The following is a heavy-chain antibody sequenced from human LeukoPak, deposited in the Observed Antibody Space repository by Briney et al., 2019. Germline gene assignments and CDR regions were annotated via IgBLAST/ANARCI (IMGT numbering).Heavy chain of an antibody. CDR1: SGSFSGYY. D-gene: IGHD3-3*01. Sequence: PSETLSLTCAVYSGSFSGYYWSWVRQPPGKGVEGSGEINDSGSTNYNPSLTRRGTISVDKSKTQFSLKLSSVTAADTAVYYCARVRRGYDFWSGYPYYYYYYMDVWGKGTTVTVSS. J-gene: IGHJ6*03. CDR2: INDSGST. V-gene: IGHV4-34*01. CDR3: ARVRRGYDFWSGYPYYYYYYMDV.